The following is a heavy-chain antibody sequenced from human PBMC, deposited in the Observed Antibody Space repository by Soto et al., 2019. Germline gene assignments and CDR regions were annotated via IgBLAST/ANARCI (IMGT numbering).Heavy chain of an antibody. J-gene: IGHJ6*02. CDR2: ISPYDDNT. V-gene: IGHV1-18*01. CDR1: GYTFNSYG. D-gene: IGHD3-22*01. Sequence: ASVKVSCKASGYTFNSYGISWVRQAPGQGLEWMGWISPYDDNTNYAQNLQGRVTMTTDTSTRTAYMELRSLRSDDTAVYYCARGGYYDSSGSRNYHYYGMDAWGQGTTVTVSS. CDR3: ARGGYYDSSGSRNYHYYGMDA.